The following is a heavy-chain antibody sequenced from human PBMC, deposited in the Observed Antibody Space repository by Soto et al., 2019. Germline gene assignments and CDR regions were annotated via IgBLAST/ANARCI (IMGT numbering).Heavy chain of an antibody. J-gene: IGHJ3*02. CDR1: GFTFSSYG. Sequence: PGGSLRLSCAASGFTFSSYGMHWVRQAPGKGLEWVAVIWYDGSNKYYADSVKGRFTISRDNSKNTLYLQMNSLRAEDTAVYYCARDEGYYGSGSYHDAFDIWGQGTMVTVSS. V-gene: IGHV3-33*01. D-gene: IGHD3-10*01. CDR2: IWYDGSNK. CDR3: ARDEGYYGSGSYHDAFDI.